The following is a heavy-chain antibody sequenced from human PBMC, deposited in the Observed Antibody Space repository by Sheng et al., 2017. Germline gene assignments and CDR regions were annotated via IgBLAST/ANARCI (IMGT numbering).Heavy chain of an antibody. CDR1: GGSFSGFY. J-gene: IGHJ2*01. CDR2: VNHSGST. D-gene: IGHD2-21*02. CDR3: ARRHVVATAIVRYFDL. V-gene: IGHV4-34*01. Sequence: QVQLQQWGAGLLKPSETLSLTCAVYGGSFSGFYWSWIRQPPREGAWSALGKVNHSGSTNYNPSLKSRVTISVDTSKNQFSLKLSSVTAADTAVYYCARRHVVATAIVRYFDLWGRGTLVTVSS.